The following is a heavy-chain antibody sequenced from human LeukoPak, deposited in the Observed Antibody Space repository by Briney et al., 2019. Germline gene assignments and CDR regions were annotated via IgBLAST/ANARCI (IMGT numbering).Heavy chain of an antibody. CDR1: GVSISSSSYY. CDR2: IYDSASH. V-gene: IGHV4-39*01. Sequence: SETLSLTCTVSGVSISSSSYYGGWIRQPPGKGLGWNGSIYDSASHSSSPSRQRPVTMSVDTSKHPYSLKLSSVTAADTAACYCARHGSASGWYRSHFDYWGEGTLVTVSS. J-gene: IGHJ4*02. D-gene: IGHD6-19*01. CDR3: ARHGSASGWYRSHFDY.